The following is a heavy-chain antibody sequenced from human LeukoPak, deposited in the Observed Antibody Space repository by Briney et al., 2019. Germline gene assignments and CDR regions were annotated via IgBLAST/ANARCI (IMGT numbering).Heavy chain of an antibody. D-gene: IGHD5-24*01. Sequence: SETLSLTCTVSGGPISSYYWSWIRQPAGKGLEWIGRIYTSGSTNYNPSLKSRVTMSVDTSKNQFSLKLSSVTAADTAVYYCARDVGAGRDGYNDAFDIWGQGTMVTVSS. V-gene: IGHV4-4*07. CDR3: ARDVGAGRDGYNDAFDI. J-gene: IGHJ3*02. CDR2: IYTSGST. CDR1: GGPISSYY.